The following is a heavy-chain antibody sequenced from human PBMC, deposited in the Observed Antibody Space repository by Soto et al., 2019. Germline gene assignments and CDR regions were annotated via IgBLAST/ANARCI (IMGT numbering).Heavy chain of an antibody. CDR3: ARDTSGWSLNGLDV. CDR2: INPGGGSA. J-gene: IGHJ6*02. CDR1: GSVITRYY. Sequence: QVDLVQSGAEVKKPGASVTISCKASGSVITRYYIHWVRQAPGRGLEWMGIINPGGGSASYAQKFQDRVTIDKDTSTCTVDMDLRSLRPEDTAVYYCARDTSGWSLNGLDVWGQGTTVNVSS. D-gene: IGHD6-19*01. V-gene: IGHV1-46*01.